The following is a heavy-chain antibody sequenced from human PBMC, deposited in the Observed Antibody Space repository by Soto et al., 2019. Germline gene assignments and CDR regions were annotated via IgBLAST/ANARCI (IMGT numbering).Heavy chain of an antibody. CDR3: ASTARAVRGVTPLPNFDY. V-gene: IGHV4-31*03. D-gene: IGHD3-10*01. CDR1: GGSISSGGYY. Sequence: PSETLSLTCTVSGGSISSGGYYWSWVRQHPGKGLEWIGYIYYSGSTYYNPSLKSRVTISVDTSKNQFSLKLSSVTAADTAVYYCASTARAVRGVTPLPNFDYWGQGTLVTVSS. CDR2: IYYSGST. J-gene: IGHJ4*02.